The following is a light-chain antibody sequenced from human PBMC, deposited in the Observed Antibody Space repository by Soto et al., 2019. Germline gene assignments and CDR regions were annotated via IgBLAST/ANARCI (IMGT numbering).Light chain of an antibody. CDR3: QHYNTYST. CDR1: QGISSW. J-gene: IGKJ1*01. CDR2: KAS. V-gene: IGKV1-5*03. Sequence: DIQMTQSPSSVSASVGDRVTITCRASQGISSWLAWYQQKPGKAPKLPIYKASSLESGVPSRFSGSGSGTEFTLTISSLQPDDFATYYCQHYNTYSTFGQGTKVDIK.